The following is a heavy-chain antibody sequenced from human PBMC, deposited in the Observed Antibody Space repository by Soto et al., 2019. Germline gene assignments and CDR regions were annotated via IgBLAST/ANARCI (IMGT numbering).Heavy chain of an antibody. CDR3: ACHQSGCDSGPLNPFDI. V-gene: IGHV1-46*01. Sequence: ASVKVACKASGYTFTSYYMHWVRQAPGQGLEGMGIINPSGGSTSYAQKFQGRVTMTRDTSTGTVYMELRSLRCEDTAVYYCACHQSGCDSGPLNPFDIWRQGTMVTVSS. J-gene: IGHJ3*02. CDR1: GYTFTSYY. CDR2: INPSGGST. D-gene: IGHD5-12*01.